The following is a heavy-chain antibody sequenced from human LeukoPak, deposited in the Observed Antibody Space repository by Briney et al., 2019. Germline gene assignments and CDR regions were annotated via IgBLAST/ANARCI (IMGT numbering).Heavy chain of an antibody. J-gene: IGHJ4*02. D-gene: IGHD4/OR15-4a*01. CDR1: GGSICSYY. V-gene: IGHV4-59*08. CDR3: ARGALRDFDY. CDR2: IYYSGST. Sequence: SETLSLTCTVSGGSICSYYWSWIRQPPGKGLEWIGYIYYSGSTNYNPSLKSRVTISVDTSKNQFSLKLSSVTAADTAVYYCARGALRDFDYWGQGTLVTVSS.